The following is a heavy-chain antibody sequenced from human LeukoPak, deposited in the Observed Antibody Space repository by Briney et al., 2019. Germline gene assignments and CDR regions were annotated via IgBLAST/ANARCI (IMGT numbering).Heavy chain of an antibody. D-gene: IGHD2-2*01. J-gene: IGHJ5*02. Sequence: PGGSLRLSCAASGFTFSNYAMSWVRQAPGKGLEWVSSISGSGDIYYADSVKGRFTISRDNSRSTFYLRMNSLRVEDTAVYFCARDDEGDCASTSCYEWFDPWGQGTLVTVSS. CDR1: GFTFSNYA. CDR2: ISGSGDI. V-gene: IGHV3-23*01. CDR3: ARDDEGDCASTSCYEWFDP.